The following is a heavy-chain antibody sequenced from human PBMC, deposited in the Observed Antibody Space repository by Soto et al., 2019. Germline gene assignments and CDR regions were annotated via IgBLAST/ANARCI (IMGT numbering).Heavy chain of an antibody. CDR1: GFIFENFG. J-gene: IGHJ5*02. CDR3: AKNQGVELVPLATVDWFDP. Sequence: GGSLRLSCAASGFIFENFGMSWVRQAPGNGLEWISSIRGSGFKKYYADSLTGRFTISRDNSKSTVYLELNNLSAEDTAVYHCAKNQGVELVPLATVDWFDPWGQGSVVTVSS. V-gene: IGHV3-23*01. CDR2: IRGSGFKK. D-gene: IGHD1-26*01.